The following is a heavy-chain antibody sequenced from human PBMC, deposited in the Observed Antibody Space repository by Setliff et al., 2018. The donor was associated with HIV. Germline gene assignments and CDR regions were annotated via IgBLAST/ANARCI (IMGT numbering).Heavy chain of an antibody. CDR2: IYTTGNT. D-gene: IGHD3-16*01. J-gene: IGHJ4*02. CDR1: GGSISRGSYY. Sequence: PSETLSLTCTVSGGSISRGSYYWSWIRQPAGKGLEWIGRIYTTGNTNYNPSLKSRVTVSADTSKNQLSLKLTSVTAADTAVYYCARGDPFTDFDSWGQGTLVTVSS. V-gene: IGHV4-61*02. CDR3: ARGDPFTDFDS.